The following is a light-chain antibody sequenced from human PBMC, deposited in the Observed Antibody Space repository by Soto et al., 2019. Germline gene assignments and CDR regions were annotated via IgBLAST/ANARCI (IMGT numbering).Light chain of an antibody. V-gene: IGLV2-14*01. J-gene: IGLJ2*01. Sequence: QSALTQPASVSGSPGQSITISCTGTSSDFGFYNYVSWYQHHPGKAPKLMIYEVSNRPSGVSYRFSGSKSGNTASLTISGLQADDEAVYYCSSYTTSSTPVLFGGGTQLTVL. CDR1: SSDFGFYNY. CDR2: EVS. CDR3: SSYTTSSTPVL.